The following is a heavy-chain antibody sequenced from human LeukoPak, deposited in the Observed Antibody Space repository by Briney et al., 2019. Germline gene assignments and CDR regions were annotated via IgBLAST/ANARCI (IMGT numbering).Heavy chain of an antibody. V-gene: IGHV1-2*02. J-gene: IGHJ5*02. CDR2: INPNSGGT. CDR1: GYTFTGYY. Sequence: ASVKVSCKASGYTFTGYYMHWVRQAPGQGLEWMGWINPNSGGTNYAQKFQGRVTMTRDTSISTAYMELSRLRSDDTAVYYCARDIVMVTYWFDPWGQGTLVTISS. D-gene: IGHD5-18*01. CDR3: ARDIVMVTYWFDP.